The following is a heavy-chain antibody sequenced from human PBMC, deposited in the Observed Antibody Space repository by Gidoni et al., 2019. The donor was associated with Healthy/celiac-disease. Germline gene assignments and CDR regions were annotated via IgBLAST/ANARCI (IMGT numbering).Heavy chain of an antibody. Sequence: QVQLQESGPGLVKPSQTLSPTCTVPGGSISSGCYYLSRIRQHPGKGLEWIGYIYYSGSTYYNPSLKSRVTISVDTSKNQFSLKLSSVTAADTAVYYCARVCFFYGYPVTSYYYYYYMDVWGKGTTVTVSS. V-gene: IGHV4-31*03. CDR3: ARVCFFYGYPVTSYYYYYYMDV. CDR2: IYYSGST. CDR1: GGSISSGCYY. J-gene: IGHJ6*03. D-gene: IGHD5-18*01.